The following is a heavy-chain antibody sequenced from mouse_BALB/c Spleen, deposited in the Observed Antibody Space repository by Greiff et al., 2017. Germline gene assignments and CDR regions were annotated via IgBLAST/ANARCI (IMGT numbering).Heavy chain of an antibody. CDR1: GFTFSSFG. J-gene: IGHJ3*01. V-gene: IGHV5-17*02. D-gene: IGHD3-2*01. Sequence: EVQLVESGGGLVQPGGSRKLSCAASGFTFSSFGMHWVRQAPEKGLEWVAYISSGSSTIYYADTVKGRFTISRNNPKNTLFLQMTSIRSEDTAMYYCARSPRQLGLDWFAYWGQGTLVTVSA. CDR2: ISSGSSTI. CDR3: ARSPRQLGLDWFAY.